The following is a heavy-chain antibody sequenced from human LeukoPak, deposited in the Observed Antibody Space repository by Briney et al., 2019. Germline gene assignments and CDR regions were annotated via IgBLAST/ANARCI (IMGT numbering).Heavy chain of an antibody. J-gene: IGHJ5*02. Sequence: SETLSLTCTVSGGSISNYYWSWIRQPPGKGLEWIGYIYYSGSTNYNPSLKSRLIISVDTSKSQFSLKLSSVTAADTAVYYCARARSGSGWYWFDPWGQGTLVIVSS. CDR2: IYYSGST. V-gene: IGHV4-59*12. CDR1: GGSISNYY. D-gene: IGHD6-19*01. CDR3: ARARSGSGWYWFDP.